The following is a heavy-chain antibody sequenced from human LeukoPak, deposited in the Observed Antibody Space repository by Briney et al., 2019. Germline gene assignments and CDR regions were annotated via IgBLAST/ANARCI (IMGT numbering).Heavy chain of an antibody. CDR3: ANVGYYRDAFDI. D-gene: IGHD3-16*01. CDR1: GFTFDDYA. Sequence: PGRSLRLSCAASGFTFDDYAMSWVRQAPGKGLEWVSAISGSGGSTYYADSVKGRFTISRDNSKNTLYLQMNSLRAEDTAVYYCANVGYYRDAFDIWGQGTMVTVSS. CDR2: ISGSGGST. V-gene: IGHV3-23*01. J-gene: IGHJ3*02.